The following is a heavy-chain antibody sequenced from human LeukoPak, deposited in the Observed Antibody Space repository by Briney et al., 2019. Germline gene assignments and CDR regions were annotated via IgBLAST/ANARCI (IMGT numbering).Heavy chain of an antibody. Sequence: SQTLSPTRVLYGRSLSGYYWSWIRQPPGKGLEWIGEIKHSGSTNYNPTLKSRVTISGDTSKNQFSLKLSSVTAADTAVYNCPTGRVRWLQFNFDYRGQGTLVTVSS. J-gene: IGHJ4*02. D-gene: IGHD5-24*01. V-gene: IGHV4-34*01. CDR1: GRSLSGYY. CDR3: PTGRVRWLQFNFDY. CDR2: IKHSGST.